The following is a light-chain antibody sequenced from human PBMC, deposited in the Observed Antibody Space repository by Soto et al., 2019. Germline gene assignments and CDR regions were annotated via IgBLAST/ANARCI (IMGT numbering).Light chain of an antibody. V-gene: IGKV3-20*01. Sequence: EIVLTQSPGTLALSPGERAALSCRASESVSRSFLAWYQQKPGQAPRLLIYGASTRATDIPHRFSGSGSGTDFTLTISRLEPEDVAVYYCQQYGSSPQTFGQGPKVDI. J-gene: IGKJ1*01. CDR1: ESVSRSF. CDR2: GAS. CDR3: QQYGSSPQT.